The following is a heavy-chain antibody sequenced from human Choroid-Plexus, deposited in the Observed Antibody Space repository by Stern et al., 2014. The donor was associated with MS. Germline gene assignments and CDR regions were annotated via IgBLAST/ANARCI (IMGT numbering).Heavy chain of an antibody. Sequence: VHLVESGAEVKKPGASVKVSCKTSGYIFTGYYIHWVRQAPGQGLEWMAWSNPNTGGTTYAQKFQGRVTMSRDTSISTAYVELSSLTSDDTAVYYCARDQRGITIFGVVTDYYYLGMDVWGQGTTVTVSS. CDR3: ARDQRGITIFGVVTDYYYLGMDV. D-gene: IGHD3-3*01. J-gene: IGHJ6*02. V-gene: IGHV1-2*02. CDR2: SNPNTGGT. CDR1: GYIFTGYY.